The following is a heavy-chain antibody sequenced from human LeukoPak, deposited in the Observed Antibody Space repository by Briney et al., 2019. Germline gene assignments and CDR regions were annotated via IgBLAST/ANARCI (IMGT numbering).Heavy chain of an antibody. CDR2: IYYSGST. Sequence: SETLSLTCTVSGGSISSYYWSWIRQPPGKGLEWIGYIYYSGSTNYNPSLKSRVTISVDTSKNQFSLELNSVTAADTAVYYCARVPSIAVAGLWFDPWGQGTLVTVSS. J-gene: IGHJ5*02. V-gene: IGHV4-59*01. CDR3: ARVPSIAVAGLWFDP. D-gene: IGHD6-19*01. CDR1: GGSISSYY.